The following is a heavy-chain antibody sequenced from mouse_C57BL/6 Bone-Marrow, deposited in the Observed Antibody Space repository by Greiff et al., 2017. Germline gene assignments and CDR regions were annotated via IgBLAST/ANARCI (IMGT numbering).Heavy chain of an antibody. CDR1: GYTFTNYW. D-gene: IGHD3-2*02. Sequence: QVQLKESGAELVRPGTSVKMSCKASGYTFTNYWIGWAKQRPGHGLEWIGDIYTGGGYTNYNEKFKGKSTLTADKYSSTAYMQFSSLTSADSAIYSCARSGAWAGFAYCVQGPLVTVSA. V-gene: IGHV1-63*01. CDR2: IYTGGGYT. CDR3: ARSGAWAGFAY. J-gene: IGHJ3*01.